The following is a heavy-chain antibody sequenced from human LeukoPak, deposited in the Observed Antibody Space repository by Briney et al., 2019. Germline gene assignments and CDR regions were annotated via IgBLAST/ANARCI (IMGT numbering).Heavy chain of an antibody. Sequence: SVKVSCKASGGTFSSYAISWVRQAPGQGLEWMGRIIPILGIANYAQKFQGRVTITADKSTSTAYMELSSLRSEDTAVYYCARVHGSIAAHYYYYYGMDVWGQGTTVTVSS. CDR2: IIPILGIA. V-gene: IGHV1-69*04. CDR1: GGTFSSYA. J-gene: IGHJ6*02. D-gene: IGHD6-6*01. CDR3: ARVHGSIAAHYYYYYGMDV.